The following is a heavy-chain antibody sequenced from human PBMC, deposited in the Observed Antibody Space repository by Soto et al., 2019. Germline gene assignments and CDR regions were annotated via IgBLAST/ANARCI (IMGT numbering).Heavy chain of an antibody. Sequence: PGESLKISCKGSGYSFTSYWIGWVRQMPGKGLEWMGIIYPGDSDTRHSPSFQGQVTISADKSISTAYLQWSSLKASDTAMYYCAATVTPIYYYYGMDVWGQGTTVTVSS. D-gene: IGHD4-17*01. V-gene: IGHV5-51*01. J-gene: IGHJ6*02. CDR1: GYSFTSYW. CDR3: AATVTPIYYYYGMDV. CDR2: IYPGDSDT.